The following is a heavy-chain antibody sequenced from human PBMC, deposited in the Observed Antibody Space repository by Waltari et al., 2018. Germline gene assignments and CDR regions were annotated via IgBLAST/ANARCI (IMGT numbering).Heavy chain of an antibody. V-gene: IGHV3-74*03. CDR3: ARVARKTYSSPVPGRDYYYGMDV. CDR2: NNGDGMDT. D-gene: IGHD3-22*01. Sequence: EEQLVESGGGLIQPGESLRVSCAVSGFTFSRYWMNWVRQAPGQGLVWVGRNNGDGMDTKYAESWKGGFTISRDNGRNTVVLKMKSLRAEDTAVYYCARVARKTYSSPVPGRDYYYGMDVWGLGTTVTVSS. J-gene: IGHJ6*02. CDR1: GFTFSRYW.